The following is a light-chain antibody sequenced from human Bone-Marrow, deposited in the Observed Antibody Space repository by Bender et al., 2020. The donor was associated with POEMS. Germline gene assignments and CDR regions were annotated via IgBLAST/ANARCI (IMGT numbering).Light chain of an antibody. Sequence: QSALTQPASVSGSPGQSITIACTGSSSDIGVFNYVSWYQQHPDRAPKLIIYDVTDRPSGVSDRFSGSKSGNTASLTISGLQAEDEGDYYCSAYSTTSTPVLGGGTKLTVL. CDR3: SAYSTTSTPV. CDR2: DVT. J-gene: IGLJ2*01. CDR1: SSDIGVFNY. V-gene: IGLV2-14*03.